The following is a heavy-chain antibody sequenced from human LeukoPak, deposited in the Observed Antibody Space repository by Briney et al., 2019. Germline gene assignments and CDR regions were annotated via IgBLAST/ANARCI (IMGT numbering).Heavy chain of an antibody. CDR2: IYYSGST. J-gene: IGHJ4*02. Sequence: SETLSLTCTVSGGSISSSYYWGWIRQPPGKGLEWIGSIYYSGSTYYNPSLKSRVTISVDTSKNQFSLKLSSVTAADTAVYYCASFYDSSGYYLHPFDYWGQGTLVTVSS. CDR3: ASFYDSSGYYLHPFDY. CDR1: GGSISSSYY. V-gene: IGHV4-39*01. D-gene: IGHD3-22*01.